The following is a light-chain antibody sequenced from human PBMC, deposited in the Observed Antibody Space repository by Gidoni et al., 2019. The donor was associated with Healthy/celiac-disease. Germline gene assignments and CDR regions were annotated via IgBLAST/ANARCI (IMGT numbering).Light chain of an antibody. CDR2: GHS. V-gene: IGLV1-40*01. CDR1: SSNIGAGYD. CDR3: QSYDSSLSGYVV. Sequence: QSVLTQPPTVSGAPGQRVTISRTGSSSNIGAGYDVPWYQQLPGTAPKLLIYGHSNRPSGVPDRFSGSKSGTSASLAITGLQAEDEADYYCQSYDSSLSGYVVFGGGTKLTVL. J-gene: IGLJ2*01.